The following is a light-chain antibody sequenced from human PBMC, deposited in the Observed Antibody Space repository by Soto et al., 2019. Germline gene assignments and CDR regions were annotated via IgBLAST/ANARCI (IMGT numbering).Light chain of an antibody. J-gene: IGLJ2*01. CDR1: SSDIGDYDY. Sequence: QSALTQPASASGSPGQSITISCTGTSSDIGDYDYVSWYQHYPDKAPTLIIYDVSNRPSGVSDRFSGSKSGSTASLTISGLHADDEADYYCSSYTPTITHVVFGGGTKVTVL. V-gene: IGLV2-14*03. CDR3: SSYTPTITHVV. CDR2: DVS.